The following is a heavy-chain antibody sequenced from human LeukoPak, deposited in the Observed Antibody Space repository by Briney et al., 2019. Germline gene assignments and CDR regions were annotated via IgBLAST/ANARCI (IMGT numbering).Heavy chain of an antibody. D-gene: IGHD3-10*01. V-gene: IGHV1-18*01. CDR3: SRDLDWGVIGY. CDR2: ISAYNGNT. J-gene: IGHJ4*02. CDR1: GYTFTSYG. Sequence: ASVKVSCKSSGYTFTSYGISWVRQAPGQGLEWMGWISAYNGNTNYAQKLQGRVTMTTDTSKSTAYMELRSLSSDDTAVYYCSRDLDWGVIGYWGQGTLVTVSS.